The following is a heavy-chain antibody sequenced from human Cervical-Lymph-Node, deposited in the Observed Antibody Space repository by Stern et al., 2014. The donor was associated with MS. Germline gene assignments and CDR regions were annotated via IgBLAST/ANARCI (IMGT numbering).Heavy chain of an antibody. D-gene: IGHD6-13*01. Sequence: MQLVESGGGVVQPGRSLRLSCAASGFSFSRYAMHWVRQAPGKGLEWVALIWYDGSNPYYADSVTGRFTISRANFKNTLYLQMNSLTAEDTAVYYCASAYSSSHYYFDYWGQGTLVTVSS. CDR3: ASAYSSSHYYFDY. CDR1: GFSFSRYA. CDR2: IWYDGSNP. J-gene: IGHJ4*02. V-gene: IGHV3-33*01.